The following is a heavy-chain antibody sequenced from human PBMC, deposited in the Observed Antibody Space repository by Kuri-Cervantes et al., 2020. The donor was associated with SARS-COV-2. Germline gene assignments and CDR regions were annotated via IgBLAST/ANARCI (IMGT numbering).Heavy chain of an antibody. CDR2: SRNKANRYTT. V-gene: IGHV3-72*01. J-gene: IGHJ5*02. CDR3: ARAPDYYDFWSGYYRNWFDP. D-gene: IGHD3-3*01. Sequence: GESLKISCVASGFIFSDHYLDWVRQAPGRGLEWVARSRNKANRYTTEYAASVKGRFTLSRDESKNSLYLQMNSLKTEDTAVYYCARAPDYYDFWSGYYRNWFDPWGQGTLVTVSS. CDR1: GFIFSDHY.